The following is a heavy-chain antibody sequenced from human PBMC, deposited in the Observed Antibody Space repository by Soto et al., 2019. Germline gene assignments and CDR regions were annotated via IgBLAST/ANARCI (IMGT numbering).Heavy chain of an antibody. D-gene: IGHD4-17*01. V-gene: IGHV4-39*01. Sequence: SETQSLTSTVSGGNIRSSGYYWGWIRQPPGKGLEWIGSIYYSGSTYYNPSLKSRVTISVDTSKNQFSLKLSSVTAADTAVYYCAGVYGDYARSYWYFDLWGRGTLVTVSS. CDR1: GGNIRSSGYY. CDR3: AGVYGDYARSYWYFDL. CDR2: IYYSGST. J-gene: IGHJ2*01.